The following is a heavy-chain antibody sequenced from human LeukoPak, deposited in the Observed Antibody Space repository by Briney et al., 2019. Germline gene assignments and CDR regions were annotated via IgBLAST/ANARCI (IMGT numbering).Heavy chain of an antibody. CDR1: GYTFTGYY. J-gene: IGHJ4*02. CDR3: ASLGSSYDNNFDY. CDR2: INPNSGGT. Sequence: ASVKVSCKASGYTFTGYYMHWVRQAPGQGLEWMGWINPNSGGTNYAQKFQGRVTMTRDTSIRTHYMELSRLRSDDTAVYYCASLGSSYDNNFDYWGQGPLVTVSS. V-gene: IGHV1-2*02. D-gene: IGHD6-6*01.